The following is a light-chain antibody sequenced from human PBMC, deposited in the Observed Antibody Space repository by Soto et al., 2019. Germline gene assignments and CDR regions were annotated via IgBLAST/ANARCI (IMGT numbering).Light chain of an antibody. CDR3: SSYTSRGYV. CDR1: SSDVGGYNY. V-gene: IGLV2-14*01. CDR2: EVS. Sequence: QSVLTQPASLSGSPGPSITISCTGTSSDVGGYNYVSWYQQHPGKAPKLMIYEVSNRPSGVSNRFSGSKSGNTASLTISGLQAEDEADYYCSSYTSRGYVYGTGTKVTVL. J-gene: IGLJ1*01.